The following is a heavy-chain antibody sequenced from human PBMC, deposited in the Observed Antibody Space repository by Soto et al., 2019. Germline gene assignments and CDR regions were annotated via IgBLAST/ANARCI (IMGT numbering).Heavy chain of an antibody. Sequence: PSETLSLTCTVSGGSISSGGYYWSWIRQHPGKGLEWIGYIYYSGSTYYNPSLKSLVTISVDTSKNQFSLKLSSVTAADTAAYYGASGIQYDFWSGYSRRLYYFDSWGQWTLVTVSS. CDR2: IYYSGST. J-gene: IGHJ4*02. D-gene: IGHD3-3*01. CDR3: ASGIQYDFWSGYSRRLYYFDS. CDR1: GGSISSGGYY. V-gene: IGHV4-31*01.